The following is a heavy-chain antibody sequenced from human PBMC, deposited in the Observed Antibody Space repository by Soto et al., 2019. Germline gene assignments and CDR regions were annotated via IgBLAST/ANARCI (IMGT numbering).Heavy chain of an antibody. V-gene: IGHV3-74*01. Sequence: EVQLVESGGGLVQPGESLRLSFAASGFTFSYYWMHWVRQAPGKVLVWVSRIHSDGSSTTYADSVKGRFTISRDNARNTVYLQMNSLRVEDTAVYYCARGDRGAFDIWGQGTVVTVSS. CDR3: ARGDRGAFDI. J-gene: IGHJ3*02. CDR1: GFTFSYYW. CDR2: IHSDGSST. D-gene: IGHD1-26*01.